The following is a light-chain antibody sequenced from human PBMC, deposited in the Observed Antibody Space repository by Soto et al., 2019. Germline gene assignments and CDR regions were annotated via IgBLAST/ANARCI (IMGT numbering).Light chain of an antibody. Sequence: DIVLTQSPGTLYLSPGERATLSCRASQSVSSGYLAWYQQRPGQAPRLLIYGASTRATGIPGRFSGSGSGTDFTLTISRLEPEDFAVYYCQQYGTSPWTFGQGTKVDIK. CDR1: QSVSSGY. J-gene: IGKJ1*01. V-gene: IGKV3-20*01. CDR3: QQYGTSPWT. CDR2: GAS.